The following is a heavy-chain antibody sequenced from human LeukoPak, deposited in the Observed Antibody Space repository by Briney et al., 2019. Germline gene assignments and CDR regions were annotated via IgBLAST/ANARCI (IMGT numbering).Heavy chain of an antibody. CDR1: GGSISSSPYY. Sequence: PSETLSLTCTVSGGSISSSPYYWGWIRQPPGKGLEWIGSIFYSGLTYYTPSLKSRVTISVDTSKNQFSLRLSFVTASDTAVYYCARRYSSDWAIDYWGQGTLVTVSS. CDR3: ARRYSSDWAIDY. D-gene: IGHD6-19*01. V-gene: IGHV4-39*01. CDR2: IFYSGLT. J-gene: IGHJ4*02.